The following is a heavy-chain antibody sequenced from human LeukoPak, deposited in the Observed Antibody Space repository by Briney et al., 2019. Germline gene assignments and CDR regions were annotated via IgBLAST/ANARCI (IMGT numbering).Heavy chain of an antibody. J-gene: IGHJ6*03. CDR3: ARPYYYGWYYMDV. CDR2: ISAYNGNT. CDR1: GYTFTSYG. D-gene: IGHD3-10*01. V-gene: IGHV1-18*01. Sequence: ASVTVSCKASGYTFTSYGSSWVRQAPGQGLEWMGWISAYNGNTNYAQKLQGRVTMTTDTSTSTAYMELRSLRSDDTAVYYCARPYYYGWYYMDVWGKGTTVTVSS.